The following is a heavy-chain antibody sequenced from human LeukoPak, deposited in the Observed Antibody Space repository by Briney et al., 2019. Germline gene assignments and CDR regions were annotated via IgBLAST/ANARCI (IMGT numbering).Heavy chain of an antibody. CDR3: ARTMVRGVLHRWFDP. Sequence: ASVKVSCKVSGYTLTELSMHWVRQAPGKGLEWMGGFDPEDGETIYAQKFQGRVTMTEDTSTGTAYMELSSLRSEDTAVYYCARTMVRGVLHRWFDPWGQGTLVTVSS. D-gene: IGHD3-10*01. CDR2: FDPEDGET. J-gene: IGHJ5*02. V-gene: IGHV1-24*01. CDR1: GYTLTELS.